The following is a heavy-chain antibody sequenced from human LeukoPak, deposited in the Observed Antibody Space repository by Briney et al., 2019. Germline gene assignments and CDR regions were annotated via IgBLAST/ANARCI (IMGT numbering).Heavy chain of an antibody. CDR1: GGSISSSTYY. CDR2: IYYSGST. J-gene: IGHJ4*02. Sequence: PSETLSLTCTVSGGSISSSTYYWGWIRQPPGKGLEWIGTIYYSGSTYYNPSLQSRVTISVDTSKNQFSLKLRSVTAADSAVYYCVRDMPANSVPAASFDYWGQGILVTVSS. CDR3: VRDMPANSVPAASFDY. D-gene: IGHD2-2*01. V-gene: IGHV4-39*07.